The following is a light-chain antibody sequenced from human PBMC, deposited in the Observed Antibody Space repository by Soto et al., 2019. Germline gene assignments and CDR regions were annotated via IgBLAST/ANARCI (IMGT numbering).Light chain of an antibody. CDR2: DAS. Sequence: EIVLTQSPATLSLSPGERATLSCRASQSVSSYLAWYQQKPVQAPRLLIYDASNRATGIPARFSGSGSGTDFTLTISSLEPEDFAVYYCQQRSNWPLTFAQGTKQEIK. V-gene: IGKV3-11*01. CDR1: QSVSSY. CDR3: QQRSNWPLT. J-gene: IGKJ2*01.